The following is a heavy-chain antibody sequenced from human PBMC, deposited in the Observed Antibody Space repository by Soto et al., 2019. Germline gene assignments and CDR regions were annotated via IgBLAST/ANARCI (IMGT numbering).Heavy chain of an antibody. CDR1: GGSISSGGYY. D-gene: IGHD4-17*01. V-gene: IGHV4-31*03. Sequence: SETLSLTCTVSGGSISSGGYYWSWIRQHPGKGLEWIGYIYYSGSTYYNPSLKSRVTITVDTSKNQFSLKLSYVTAADTAVYDCARERPATVSTTDCYYDGFDVWGQGTTVTVSS. CDR2: IYYSGST. J-gene: IGHJ6*02. CDR3: ARERPATVSTTDCYYDGFDV.